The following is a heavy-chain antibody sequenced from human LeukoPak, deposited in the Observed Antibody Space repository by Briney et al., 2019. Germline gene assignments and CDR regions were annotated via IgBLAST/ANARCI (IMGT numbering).Heavy chain of an antibody. CDR3: AREAGLSQAVWWQDY. V-gene: IGHV3-7*03. J-gene: IGHJ4*02. D-gene: IGHD4/OR15-4a*01. Sequence: GGSLRLSCAASGFTFSSYWMSWVRQAPGKGLEWVANIKKDGSEKYYVDSVKGRFTISRDNAKNSLYLQMNSLRAEDTAVYYCAREAGLSQAVWWQDYWGQGTLVTVSS. CDR1: GFTFSSYW. CDR2: IKKDGSEK.